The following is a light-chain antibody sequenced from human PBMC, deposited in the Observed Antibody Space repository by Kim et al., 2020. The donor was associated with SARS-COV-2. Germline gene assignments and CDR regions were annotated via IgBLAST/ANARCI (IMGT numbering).Light chain of an antibody. V-gene: IGLV3-19*01. CDR2: GKN. CDR3: NSRDSSGNHP. CDR1: SLRSYY. J-gene: IGLJ2*01. Sequence: SSELTQDPAVSVALGQTVRITCQGDSLRSYYASWYQHKPGQAPVLVIYGKNNRPSGIPERFSGSSSGNTASLTITGAQAEDEADYYCNSRDSSGNHPFGGGTQLSVL.